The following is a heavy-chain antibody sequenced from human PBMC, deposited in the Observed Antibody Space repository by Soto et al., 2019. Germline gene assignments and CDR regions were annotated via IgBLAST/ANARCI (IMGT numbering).Heavy chain of an antibody. J-gene: IGHJ2*01. V-gene: IGHV3-23*01. Sequence: EVQLLESGGGLIQPGGSLRLSCAASGFTFSLYAMSWVRQAPGKGLEWVSAIRGSSGSTWYADSVKGRFTISRDNSRDTLYLQMNSLRAEDTAVYYCAKAKGDYPYWYFDLWGRGALVTVSS. D-gene: IGHD4-17*01. CDR1: GFTFSLYA. CDR3: AKAKGDYPYWYFDL. CDR2: IRGSSGST.